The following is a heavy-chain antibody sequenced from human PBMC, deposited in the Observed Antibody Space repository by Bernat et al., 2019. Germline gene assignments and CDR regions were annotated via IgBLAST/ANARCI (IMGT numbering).Heavy chain of an antibody. CDR1: GGPISSGGYY. CDR3: ARVKAVEMATILWCFDL. V-gene: IGHV4-31*03. J-gene: IGHJ2*01. Sequence: QVQLQESGPGLVKPSQTLSLTCTVPGGPISSGGYYWSWIRQHPGKGLEWIGYIYYSGSTDYNPSLKSRVTISVDTSKNQFSLKLSSVTAADTAVYCCARVKAVEMATILWCFDLWGRGTLVTVSS. D-gene: IGHD5-24*01. CDR2: IYYSGST.